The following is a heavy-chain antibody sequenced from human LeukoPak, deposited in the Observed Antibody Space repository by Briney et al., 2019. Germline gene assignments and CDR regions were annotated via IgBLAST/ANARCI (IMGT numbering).Heavy chain of an antibody. V-gene: IGHV7-4-1*02. D-gene: IGHD2-2*01. CDR2: INTNTGNP. J-gene: IGHJ6*02. CDR1: GYTFTSYA. CDR3: ARVEYCSSTSCYEYYYYYYGMDV. Sequence: GASVKVSCKASGYTFTSYAMNWVRQAPGQGLEWMGWINTNTGNPTYAQGFTGRFVFSLDTSVSTAYLQISSLKAEDTAVYYCARVEYCSSTSCYEYYYYYYGMDVWGQGTTVTVSS.